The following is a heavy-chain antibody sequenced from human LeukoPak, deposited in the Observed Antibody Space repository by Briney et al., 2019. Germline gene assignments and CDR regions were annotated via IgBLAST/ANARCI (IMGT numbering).Heavy chain of an antibody. V-gene: IGHV4-59*01. J-gene: IGHJ3*02. D-gene: IGHD3-3*01. Sequence: SETLSLTCTVSGGSISTYYWSWIRQPPGKGLEWIGYIYYSGSTDYNPSLKSRVTISVDTSKNQFSLKLTSVTAADTAVYYCARDIADYTEGFGAFDIWGQGTMVTVSS. CDR3: ARDIADYTEGFGAFDI. CDR2: IYYSGST. CDR1: GGSISTYY.